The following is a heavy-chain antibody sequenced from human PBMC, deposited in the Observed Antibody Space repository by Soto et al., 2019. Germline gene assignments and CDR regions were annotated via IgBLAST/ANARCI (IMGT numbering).Heavy chain of an antibody. CDR1: GFTFSSYG. D-gene: IGHD2-2*01. V-gene: IGHV3-33*01. CDR3: ARVIGDCSRTGCSVDY. J-gene: IGHJ4*02. CDR2: IWDDGSNN. Sequence: GSLRLSCAASGFTFSSYGMHWVRQAPGKGLEWVAVIWDDGSNNNYADSVKGRFTISRDNSKDTLYLQMDSLRVDDTGVYYCARVIGDCSRTGCSVDYWGQGTLVTVSS.